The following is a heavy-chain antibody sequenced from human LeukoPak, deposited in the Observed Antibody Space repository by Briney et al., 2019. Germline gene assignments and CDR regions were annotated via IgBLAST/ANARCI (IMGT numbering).Heavy chain of an antibody. CDR2: IIPTFGTA. V-gene: IGHV1-69*05. CDR1: GGTFSSYA. Sequence: ASVKVSCKASGGTFSSYAISWVRQAPGQGLEWMGGIIPTFGTANYAQKFQGRVTITTDESTSTAYMELSSLRSEDTAVYYCASDRQYYDFWSGYFGEASDYYYKDVWGKGTTVTVSS. J-gene: IGHJ6*03. CDR3: ASDRQYYDFWSGYFGEASDYYYKDV. D-gene: IGHD3-3*01.